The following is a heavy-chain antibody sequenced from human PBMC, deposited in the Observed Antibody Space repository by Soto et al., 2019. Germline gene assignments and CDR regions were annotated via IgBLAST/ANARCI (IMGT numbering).Heavy chain of an antibody. CDR2: INSDGSST. CDR1: GFTFTRYA. CDR3: ARGYAAAI. J-gene: IGHJ6*02. Sequence: GGSLRLSCAASGFTFTRYAMNWVRQAPGKGLVWVSRINSDGSSTTYADPVKGRFTISRDNAKNTLYLQTDSLRAEDTAVYYCARGYAAAIWGQGTTVTVSS. D-gene: IGHD5-18*01. V-gene: IGHV3-74*01.